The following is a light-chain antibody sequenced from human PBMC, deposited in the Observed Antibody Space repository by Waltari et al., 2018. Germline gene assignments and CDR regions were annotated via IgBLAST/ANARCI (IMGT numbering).Light chain of an antibody. CDR2: KAS. J-gene: IGKJ1*01. CDR3: QQYDNYWT. Sequence: DIQMTQSPSTLSASVGDRVTINCRASQSITNWLAWYQQKPGKAPKLLIYKASNLESGVPSRFSGIGSGTEFTLTISSLQPDDVATYYCQQYDNYWTFGQGTKVEIK. V-gene: IGKV1-5*03. CDR1: QSITNW.